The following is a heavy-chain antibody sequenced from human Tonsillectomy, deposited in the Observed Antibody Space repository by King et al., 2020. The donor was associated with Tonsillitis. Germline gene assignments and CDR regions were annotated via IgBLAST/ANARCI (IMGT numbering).Heavy chain of an antibody. J-gene: IGHJ4*02. D-gene: IGHD3-10*01. Sequence: VQLVESGGGLVQPGGSLRLSCAASRFTFSSYWMSWVRQAPGKGLEWVANIKQDGSEEYYVDSVKGRFTISRDNAKNSLYLQMNSLRAEDTAVYYCARDRYYYGSGSHPGLFDYWGQGTLVTVSS. V-gene: IGHV3-7*01. CDR2: IKQDGSEE. CDR1: RFTFSSYW. CDR3: ARDRYYYGSGSHPGLFDY.